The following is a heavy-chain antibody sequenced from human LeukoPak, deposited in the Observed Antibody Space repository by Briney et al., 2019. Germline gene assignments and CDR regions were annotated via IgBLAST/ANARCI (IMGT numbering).Heavy chain of an antibody. CDR3: AKGGYDYVEIGYFGF. J-gene: IGHJ4*02. CDR2: IIASSGST. CDR1: GFSFSNYA. V-gene: IGHV3-23*01. D-gene: IGHD5-12*01. Sequence: HTGGSLRLSCAASGFSFSNYAMSWVRQAPGKGLEWVSVIIASSGSTFYADSVKGRFTISRDKSKNTLYLQMKSLRAEDTAVYYCAKGGYDYVEIGYFGFWGQGTLVTVSS.